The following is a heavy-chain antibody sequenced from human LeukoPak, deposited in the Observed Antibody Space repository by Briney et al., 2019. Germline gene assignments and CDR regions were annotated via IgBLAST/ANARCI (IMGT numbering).Heavy chain of an antibody. Sequence: GGFLRLSCAASGFTFSSYWMHWVRQAPGKGLVWVTRINGDDSSATYADSVKGRFTISRDNAKNTLYLQINSLRAEDTAVYYCATTDCSGGSGYLLDFWGQGTLVTVSS. CDR2: INGDDSSA. D-gene: IGHD2-15*01. CDR3: ATTDCSGGSGYLLDF. CDR1: GFTFSSYW. V-gene: IGHV3-74*01. J-gene: IGHJ4*02.